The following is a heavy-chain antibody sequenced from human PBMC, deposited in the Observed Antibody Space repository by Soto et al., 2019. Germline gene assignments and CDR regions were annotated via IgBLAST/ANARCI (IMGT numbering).Heavy chain of an antibody. V-gene: IGHV3-30*18. D-gene: IGHD1-26*01. Sequence: QVQLVESGGGVVQPGRSLRLSCAASGFTFSSYGMHWVRKAPGKGLEWVAVISYDGSNKYYAASVKGRFTITRDNSKNTLYLQMNRLRAEDTAAYYCENSIGSYYAYWGQGTLVTVSS. J-gene: IGHJ4*02. CDR2: ISYDGSNK. CDR3: ENSIGSYYAY. CDR1: GFTFSSYG.